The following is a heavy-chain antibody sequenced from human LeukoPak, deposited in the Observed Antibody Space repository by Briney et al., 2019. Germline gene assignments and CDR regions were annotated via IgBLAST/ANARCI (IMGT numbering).Heavy chain of an antibody. Sequence: GASVKVSCKASGYTFTSYGISWVRQAPGQGLEWMGWISAYNGNTNYAQKLQGRVTMTTDTSTSTAYMELRSLRSDDTAVYYCARAPLYYDFWSGSTNWFDPWGQGTLVTASS. D-gene: IGHD3-3*01. CDR3: ARAPLYYDFWSGSTNWFDP. J-gene: IGHJ5*02. CDR2: ISAYNGNT. V-gene: IGHV1-18*01. CDR1: GYTFTSYG.